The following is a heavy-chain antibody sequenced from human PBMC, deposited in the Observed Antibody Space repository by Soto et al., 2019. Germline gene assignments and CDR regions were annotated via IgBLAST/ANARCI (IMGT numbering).Heavy chain of an antibody. D-gene: IGHD1-26*01. CDR2: IYHSGTT. CDR3: ARAPFSGSSPFDF. Sequence: SETRSLTCTVSGGSMTDGDYHWSWIRQPPGKGLEWIGYIYHSGTTDYNLSLRGRGTISIDTSKHQFSLKLTSVTAADTAVYYCARAPFSGSSPFDFWGHGALVTVSS. J-gene: IGHJ4*01. CDR1: GGSMTDGDYH. V-gene: IGHV4-30-4*01.